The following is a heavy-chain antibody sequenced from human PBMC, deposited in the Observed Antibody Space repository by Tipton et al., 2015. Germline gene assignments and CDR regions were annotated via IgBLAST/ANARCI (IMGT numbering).Heavy chain of an antibody. CDR2: ISHSGNT. Sequence: TLSLTCAVSAYSISSDYYWGWIRQPPGKGLEWIGSISHSGNTYYNPSLKSRVTMSRDTSKNQFSLKLSSVIAADTAVYYCARGELGDFDSWGQGTLVTVSS. CDR1: AYSISSDYY. D-gene: IGHD6-6*01. J-gene: IGHJ4*02. CDR3: ARGELGDFDS. V-gene: IGHV4-38-2*01.